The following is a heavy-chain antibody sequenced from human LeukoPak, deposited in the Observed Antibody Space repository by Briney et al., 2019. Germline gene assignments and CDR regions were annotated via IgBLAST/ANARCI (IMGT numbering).Heavy chain of an antibody. J-gene: IGHJ4*02. CDR2: IIPIFGTA. CDR3: ARGMGATNRPLDY. D-gene: IGHD1-26*01. CDR1: GGTFSSYA. V-gene: IGHV1-69*05. Sequence: ASVKVSCKASGGTFSSYAISWVRQAPGQGLEWMGGIIPIFGTANYAQKFQGRVTITTDESTSTAYMELSSLRSEDTAVYYCARGMGATNRPLDYWGQGTLVTVSS.